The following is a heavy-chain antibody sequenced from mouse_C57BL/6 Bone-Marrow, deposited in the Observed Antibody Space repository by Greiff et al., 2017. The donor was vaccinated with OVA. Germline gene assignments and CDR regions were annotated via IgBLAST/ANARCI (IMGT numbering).Heavy chain of an antibody. CDR3: ARLRYYGKDWYFDV. Sequence: EVQLQQSGPELVKPGASVKIPCKASGYTFTDYNMDWVKQSHGKSLEWIGDITPNNGGTIYNQKFKGKATLTVDKSSSTAYMELRSLTSEDTAVYYCARLRYYGKDWYFDVWGTGTTVTVSS. D-gene: IGHD1-1*01. V-gene: IGHV1-18*01. J-gene: IGHJ1*03. CDR2: ITPNNGGT. CDR1: GYTFTDYN.